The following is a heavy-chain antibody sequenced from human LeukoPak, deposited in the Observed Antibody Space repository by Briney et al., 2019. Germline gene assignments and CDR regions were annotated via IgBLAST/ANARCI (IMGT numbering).Heavy chain of an antibody. CDR1: GFTFSPYS. Sequence: TGGSLRLSCVVSGFTFSPYSMNWVRQAPGKGLEWVAYISGRTSTIYYADSVYGRFTISRDNAKNTLNLQMNSLRAEDTAVYYCARDLGQYYDTSDNWFDPWGQGTLVTVSS. CDR3: ARDLGQYYDTSDNWFDP. V-gene: IGHV3-48*04. D-gene: IGHD3-22*01. CDR2: ISGRTSTI. J-gene: IGHJ5*02.